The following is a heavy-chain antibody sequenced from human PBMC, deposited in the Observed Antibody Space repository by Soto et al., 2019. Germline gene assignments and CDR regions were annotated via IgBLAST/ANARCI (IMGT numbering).Heavy chain of an antibody. V-gene: IGHV3-23*01. D-gene: IGHD3-22*01. CDR2: MGGSGSST. CDR3: ARRGYYEQRDTHCAQIQYDY. J-gene: IGHJ4*02. Sequence: VGSLCLSCAVSGGTFTNHVMCWGRDPPGKGLGWGSDMGGSGSSTHYADTGNGRFDISSDNTKDTQYLQMNGLRAEDKSVYYWARRGYYEQRDTHCAQIQYDYWGQGALVTVS. CDR1: GGTFTNHV.